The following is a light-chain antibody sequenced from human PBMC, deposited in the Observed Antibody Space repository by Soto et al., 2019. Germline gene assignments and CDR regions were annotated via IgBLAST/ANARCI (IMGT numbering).Light chain of an antibody. CDR2: AAF. Sequence: DIQMTQSPSSLSASVGDRVTITCRASQTISTYLNWYQQKPGKAPKLLIYAAFTLQSGVPSRFSGSGSGTDFTLTINSLEPEDFATYYCQQSLGIPYTFGQGTKLEIQ. V-gene: IGKV1-39*01. CDR1: QTISTY. CDR3: QQSLGIPYT. J-gene: IGKJ2*01.